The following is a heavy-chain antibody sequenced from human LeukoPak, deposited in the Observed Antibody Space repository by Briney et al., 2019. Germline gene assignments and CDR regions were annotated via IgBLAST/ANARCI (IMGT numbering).Heavy chain of an antibody. D-gene: IGHD7-27*01. CDR3: ASRKFLGWFDP. V-gene: IGHV1-8*03. CDR1: GYIFTTYD. J-gene: IGHJ5*02. Sequence: ASVKVSCKASGYIFTTYDIGWLRQATGQGLEWMGWLNPNSGNAGYAQKFQGRVTIPRNTSISTAYMELSSLRSDDTAIYYCASRKFLGWFDPWGQGTLVTVSS. CDR2: LNPNSGNA.